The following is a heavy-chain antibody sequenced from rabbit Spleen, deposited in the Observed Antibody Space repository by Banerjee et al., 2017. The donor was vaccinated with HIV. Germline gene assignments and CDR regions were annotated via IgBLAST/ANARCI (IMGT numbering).Heavy chain of an antibody. Sequence: QEHLEESGGGLVQSEGSLTLTCTASGFSFSSRDYICWVRPAPGRGLEWIVCIYAGSSGNTYYASWAKGRFTISKTSSTTMTLQMTRLTAADTATYFWAREVEIYGGYAGSGYPNDGMDLWGPGTLVTVS. CDR3: AREVEIYGGYAGSGYPNDGMDL. D-gene: IGHD4-2*01. CDR2: IYAGSSGNT. J-gene: IGHJ6*01. V-gene: IGHV1S45*01. CDR1: GFSFSSRDY.